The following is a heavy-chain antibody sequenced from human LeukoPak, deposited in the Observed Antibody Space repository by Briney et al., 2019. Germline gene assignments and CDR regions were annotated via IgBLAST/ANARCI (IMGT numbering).Heavy chain of an antibody. Sequence: SETLSLTCTVSGYSISSGYYWDWIRQPPGKGLEWIGSIYHSGSTYYNPSLKSQVTISVDTSKNQFSLKLSSVTAADTGVYYCVREYEEFYGSGSFGRFDPWGQGTLVTVSS. CDR1: GYSISSGYY. V-gene: IGHV4-38-2*02. CDR3: VREYEEFYGSGSFGRFDP. J-gene: IGHJ5*02. CDR2: IYHSGST. D-gene: IGHD3-10*01.